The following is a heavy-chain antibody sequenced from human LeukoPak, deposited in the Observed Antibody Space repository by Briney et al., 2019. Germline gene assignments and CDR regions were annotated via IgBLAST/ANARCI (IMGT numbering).Heavy chain of an antibody. D-gene: IGHD6-19*01. J-gene: IGHJ4*02. CDR3: ARETVAGTFDY. Sequence: GGSLRLSCSASGFTFSEYYMSWIRQAPGKGLEWVSDISSNADIVSYADFAQGRFTISRDNCDHSLSLQLNSLRAEDTAVYYCARETVAGTFDYWSQGTLVTVSS. V-gene: IGHV3-11*01. CDR1: GFTFSEYY. CDR2: ISSNADIV.